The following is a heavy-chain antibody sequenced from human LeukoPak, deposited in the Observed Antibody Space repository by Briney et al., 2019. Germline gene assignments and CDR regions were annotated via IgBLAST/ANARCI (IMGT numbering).Heavy chain of an antibody. CDR3: ARHLTQFSYFDL. Sequence: GESLKISCKGSGYSFTNYWIGWVRQLPGKGLEWMGVIYPGDSDTTYSPSFQGHVTISADKSISTAYLQWSSLEASDTAMYYCARHLTQFSYFDLWGRGTLVTVSS. V-gene: IGHV5-51*01. CDR1: GYSFTNYW. CDR2: IYPGDSDT. D-gene: IGHD3-9*01. J-gene: IGHJ2*01.